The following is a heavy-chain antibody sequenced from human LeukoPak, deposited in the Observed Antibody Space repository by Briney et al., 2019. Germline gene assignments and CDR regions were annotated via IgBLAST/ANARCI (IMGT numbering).Heavy chain of an antibody. J-gene: IGHJ4*02. CDR3: AKVKTDILIADS. Sequence: GGSLRLSYAASGFTFSSYGMHWVRQAPGKGLEWVAFIRYDGSNKYYADSVKGRFTISRDNSKNTLYLQMNSLTSEDTAVYYCAKVKTDILIADSWGQGTLVTVSS. CDR2: IRYDGSNK. V-gene: IGHV3-30*02. D-gene: IGHD2-21*02. CDR1: GFTFSSYG.